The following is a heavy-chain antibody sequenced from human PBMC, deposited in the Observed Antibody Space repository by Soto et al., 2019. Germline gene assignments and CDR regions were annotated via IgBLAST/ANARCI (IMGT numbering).Heavy chain of an antibody. Sequence: ASVKVSCKASGYTFTSYYMHWVRQAPGQGLEWMGIINPSGGSTSYAQKFQGRVTMTRDTSTSTVYMELSSLRSEDTAVYYCARDGSGYDSPSSSPHYYYYYIMDGWGQGTTVTVSS. CDR1: GYTFTSYY. D-gene: IGHD5-12*01. CDR3: ARDGSGYDSPSSSPHYYYYYIMDG. CDR2: INPSGGST. J-gene: IGHJ6*02. V-gene: IGHV1-46*01.